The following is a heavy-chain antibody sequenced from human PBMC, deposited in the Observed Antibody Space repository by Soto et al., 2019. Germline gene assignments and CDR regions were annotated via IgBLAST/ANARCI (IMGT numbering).Heavy chain of an antibody. V-gene: IGHV3-23*01. CDR1: GFTFSSYA. Sequence: EVQLLESGGGLVQPGGSLRLSCAASGFTFSSYAMSWVRQAPGKGLEWVSTISGSGDNTYYADSVKGRLTLSRDNSKNTLHLQLNSLRAEDTAVYFCASQAAGIAARLEVFWGQGILVTVSS. CDR2: ISGSGDNT. D-gene: IGHD6-6*01. CDR3: ASQAAGIAARLEVF. J-gene: IGHJ4*02.